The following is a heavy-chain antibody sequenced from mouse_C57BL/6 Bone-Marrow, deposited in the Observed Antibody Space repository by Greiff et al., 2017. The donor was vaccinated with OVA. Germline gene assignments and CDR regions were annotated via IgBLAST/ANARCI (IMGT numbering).Heavy chain of an antibody. CDR2: IYPGNSDT. Sequence: EVQLQESGTVLARPGASVKMSCKTSGYTFTSYWMHWVKQRPGQGLEWLGAIYPGNSDTSYHQKFKGKAKLTAVTSASTAYMELSRLTNEDSAVYYCTYYGYVAWFAYWGQGTLVTVSA. CDR3: TYYGYVAWFAY. J-gene: IGHJ3*01. D-gene: IGHD2-2*01. CDR1: GYTFTSYW. V-gene: IGHV1-5*01.